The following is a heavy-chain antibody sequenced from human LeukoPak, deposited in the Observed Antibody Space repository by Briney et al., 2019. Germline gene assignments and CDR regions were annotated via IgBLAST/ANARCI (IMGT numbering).Heavy chain of an antibody. V-gene: IGHV3-21*01. D-gene: IGHD6-13*01. Sequence: GGSLRLSCAASGFTVSSNYMNWVRQAPGKGLEWVSSISSSSSYIYYADSVKGRFTISRDNAKNSLYLQMNSLRAEDTAVYYCARGINAGTFDYWGQGTLVTVSS. CDR3: ARGINAGTFDY. CDR2: ISSSSSYI. CDR1: GFTVSSNY. J-gene: IGHJ4*02.